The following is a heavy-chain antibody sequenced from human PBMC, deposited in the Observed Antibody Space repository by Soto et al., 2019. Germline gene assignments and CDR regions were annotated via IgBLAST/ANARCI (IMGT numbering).Heavy chain of an antibody. CDR3: ARGGYDFWSGYYLYDY. CDR2: IYYSGST. V-gene: IGHV4-59*01. CDR1: GGSISSYY. J-gene: IGHJ4*02. Sequence: SETLSLTCTVSGGSISSYYWSWIRQPPGKGLEWIGYIYYSGSTNYNPSLKSRVTISVDTSKNQFSLKLSSVTAADTAVYYCARGGYDFWSGYYLYDYWGQGTLVTVSS. D-gene: IGHD3-3*01.